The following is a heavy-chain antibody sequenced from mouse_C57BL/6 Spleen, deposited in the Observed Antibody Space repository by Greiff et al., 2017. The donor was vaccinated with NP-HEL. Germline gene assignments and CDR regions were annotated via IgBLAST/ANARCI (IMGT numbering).Heavy chain of an antibody. V-gene: IGHV5-17*01. J-gene: IGHJ1*03. D-gene: IGHD2-4*01. Sequence: DVMLVESGGGLVKPGGSLKLSCAASGFTFSDYGMHWVRQAPEKGLEWVAYISSGSSTIYYADTVKGRFTISRDNAKNTLFLQMTSLRSEDTAMYYCARHYYDYDDWYFDVWGTGTTVTVSS. CDR2: ISSGSSTI. CDR1: GFTFSDYG. CDR3: ARHYYDYDDWYFDV.